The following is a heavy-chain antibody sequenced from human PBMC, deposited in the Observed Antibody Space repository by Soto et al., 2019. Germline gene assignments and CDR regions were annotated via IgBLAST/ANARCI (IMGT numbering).Heavy chain of an antibody. D-gene: IGHD3-22*01. V-gene: IGHV3-23*01. Sequence: GGSLRISCASSVFTFSIYAMSWVRQAPGKGLDWVSGISGSGGSTYYADSVKGRFTISRDNSKNTLYLQMNSLRAEDTAVYYCAKDPSYYYDSSRRNLDYWGQGTLVTVSS. CDR2: ISGSGGST. CDR3: AKDPSYYYDSSRRNLDY. J-gene: IGHJ4*02. CDR1: VFTFSIYA.